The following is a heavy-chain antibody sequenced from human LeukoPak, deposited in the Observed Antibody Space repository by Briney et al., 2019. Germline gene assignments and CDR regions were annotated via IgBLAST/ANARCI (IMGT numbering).Heavy chain of an antibody. CDR3: AISSSLTGYFDY. CDR1: GFTFTSSA. D-gene: IGHD6-13*01. CDR2: IVVGSGNT. Sequence: ASVKVSCKASGFTFTSSAVQWVRQARGQRLEWIGWIVVGSGNTNYAQKFQERVTMTRDTSTSTVYMELSSLRSEDTAVYYCAISSSLTGYFDYWGQGTLVTVSS. J-gene: IGHJ4*02. V-gene: IGHV1-58*01.